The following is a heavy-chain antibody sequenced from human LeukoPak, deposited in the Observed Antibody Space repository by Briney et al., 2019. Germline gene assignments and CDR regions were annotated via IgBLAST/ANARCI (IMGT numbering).Heavy chain of an antibody. Sequence: GGSLRLSCTASGFTFGDYAMSWFRQAPGKGLEWVANIKEDGSEKYYVDSVKGRFTISRDNAKNSLYLQMNSLRAEDTAVYYCARAVHSGSYYYFDYWGQGTLVTVSS. CDR2: IKEDGSEK. D-gene: IGHD3-10*01. J-gene: IGHJ4*02. V-gene: IGHV3-7*01. CDR1: GFTFGDYA. CDR3: ARAVHSGSYYYFDY.